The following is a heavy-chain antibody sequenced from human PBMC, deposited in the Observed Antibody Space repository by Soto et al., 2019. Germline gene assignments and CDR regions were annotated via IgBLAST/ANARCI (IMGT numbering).Heavy chain of an antibody. Sequence: QVQLVQSGAEVKKPGASVKVSCKASGYTFTSYGISWVRQAPGQGLEWLGWISAYNGNTNYAQKLQGRGTMSTDTTASTAYMELRSLRSDGTAVYSCERDGKYYYDSSGYYYGDDYWGQGTLVTVSS. D-gene: IGHD3-22*01. V-gene: IGHV1-18*01. CDR2: ISAYNGNT. CDR1: GYTFTSYG. J-gene: IGHJ4*02. CDR3: ERDGKYYYDSSGYYYGDDY.